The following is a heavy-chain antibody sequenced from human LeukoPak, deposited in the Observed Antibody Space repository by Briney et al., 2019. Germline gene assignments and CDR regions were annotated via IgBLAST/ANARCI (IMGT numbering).Heavy chain of an antibody. Sequence: GRSLRLSCAASGFTFDDYAMHWVRQAPGKGLEGVSGISWNSGSIDYADSVKGRFTISRDNAKNSLYLQMNSLRAEVTALYYCAKCDNYDILTGHFDYWGQGTLVTVSS. CDR2: ISWNSGSI. CDR3: AKCDNYDILTGHFDY. J-gene: IGHJ4*02. CDR1: GFTFDDYA. V-gene: IGHV3-9*01. D-gene: IGHD3-9*01.